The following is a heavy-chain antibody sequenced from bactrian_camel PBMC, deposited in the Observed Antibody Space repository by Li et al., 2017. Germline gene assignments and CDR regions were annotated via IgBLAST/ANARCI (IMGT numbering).Heavy chain of an antibody. CDR3: AARRWIDCSAALTPRDFGY. V-gene: IGHV3S53*01. J-gene: IGHJ4*01. D-gene: IGHD4*01. CDR2: IDGYGTR. Sequence: HVQLVESGGGLVQPGGSLRLACKTSARMFTSYCMGWFRQAPGKEREGVALIDGYGTRTYADSVKGRFTISRDFAANTLYLKMNSLKPEDTAMYYCAARRWIDCSAALTPRDFGYWGRGTQVTVS. CDR1: ARMFTSYC.